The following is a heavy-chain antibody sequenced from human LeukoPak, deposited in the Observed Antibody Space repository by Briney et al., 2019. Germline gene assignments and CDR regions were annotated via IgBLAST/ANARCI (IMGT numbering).Heavy chain of an antibody. V-gene: IGHV3-23*01. CDR1: GFRFSNYA. D-gene: IGHD3-22*01. J-gene: IGHJ5*02. CDR3: AHTDSYYFDSGMVS. Sequence: GGSLRLSCTASGFRFSNYALNWVRRAQGKGLGWVPVISGGGSSTNYADSVKGRFTISRENSKNTLYLQMDSLRAEDTAVYYCAHTDSYYFDSGMVSWGQGALVTVSS. CDR2: ISGGGSST.